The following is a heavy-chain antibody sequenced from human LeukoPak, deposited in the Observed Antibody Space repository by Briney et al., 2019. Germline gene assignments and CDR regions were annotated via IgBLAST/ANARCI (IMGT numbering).Heavy chain of an antibody. CDR1: GFTFSGSA. J-gene: IGHJ3*02. D-gene: IGHD6-19*01. Sequence: PGGSLRLSCAASGFTFSGSAMHWVRQAPGKGLEWVSSISSSSSYIYYADSVKGRFTISRDNAKNSLYLQMNSLRAEDTAVYYCARSHQAKLSISGWYQDDAFDIWGQGTMVTVSS. V-gene: IGHV3-21*01. CDR2: ISSSSSYI. CDR3: ARSHQAKLSISGWYQDDAFDI.